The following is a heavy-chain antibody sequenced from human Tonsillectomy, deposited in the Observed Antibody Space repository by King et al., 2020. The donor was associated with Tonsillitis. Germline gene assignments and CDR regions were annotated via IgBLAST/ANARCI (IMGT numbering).Heavy chain of an antibody. J-gene: IGHJ4*02. D-gene: IGHD3-10*01. CDR1: GFTFKNYG. V-gene: IGHV3-30*02. Sequence: VQLVESGGGVVQPGGSLRLSCAASGFTFKNYGMYWVRQAPGKGLEWVAYIRSDGSDKYYAVYVKGRFTISRDNSKNTLFLQMNSLRPEDTAVYYCANFDYGSGGYWGQGTLVTVSS. CDR3: ANFDYGSGGY. CDR2: IRSDGSDK.